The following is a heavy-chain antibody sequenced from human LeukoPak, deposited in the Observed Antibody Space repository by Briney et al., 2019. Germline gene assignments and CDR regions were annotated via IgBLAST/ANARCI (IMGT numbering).Heavy chain of an antibody. CDR1: GFTFSSYG. D-gene: IGHD5-24*01. V-gene: IGHV3-48*01. CDR3: ARIVPDHIDMATESY. CDR2: ITSTGDTI. Sequence: QSGGSLRLSCAASGFTFSSYGMNWVRQAPGKGLEWISCITSTGDTIYYADSVKGRFTISRDNAKNSLFLKMTSLRAEDTAVYYCARIVPDHIDMATESYWGQGTLVTVSS. J-gene: IGHJ4*02.